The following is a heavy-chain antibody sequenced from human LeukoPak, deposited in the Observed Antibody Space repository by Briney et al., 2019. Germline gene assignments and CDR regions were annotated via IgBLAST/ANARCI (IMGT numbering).Heavy chain of an antibody. CDR2: ISSSSSTI. Sequence: PGGSLRLSCAASGFTFSSYSMNWVRQAPGKGLEWVSYISSSSSTIYYADSVKGRFTISRDNAKNSLYLQMNSLRAEDTAVYYCAREPYGDYTFCWFDPWGQGTLVTVSS. CDR1: GFTFSSYS. D-gene: IGHD4-17*01. V-gene: IGHV3-48*01. J-gene: IGHJ5*02. CDR3: AREPYGDYTFCWFDP.